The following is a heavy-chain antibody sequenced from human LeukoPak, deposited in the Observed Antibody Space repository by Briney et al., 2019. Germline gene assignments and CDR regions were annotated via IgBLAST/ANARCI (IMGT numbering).Heavy chain of an antibody. J-gene: IGHJ3*02. Sequence: SETLSLTCAVYGGSFSGYYWSWIRQPPGKGLEWIGEINHSGSTNYNPSLKSRVTISVDTSKNQFSLKLSSVTAADTAVYYCAREVAAIDAFDIWGQGTMVTVSS. CDR3: AREVAAIDAFDI. CDR2: INHSGST. CDR1: GGSFSGYY. V-gene: IGHV4-34*01. D-gene: IGHD2-15*01.